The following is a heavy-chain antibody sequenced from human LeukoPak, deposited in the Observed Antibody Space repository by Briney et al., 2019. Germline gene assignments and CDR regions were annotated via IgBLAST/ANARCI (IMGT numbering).Heavy chain of an antibody. J-gene: IGHJ4*02. CDR3: ARHYGP. CDR1: GGSSSGYY. CDR2: INHSGST. V-gene: IGHV4-34*01. Sequence: DPSETLSLTCAVYGGSSSGYYWSWIRQPPGKGLEWIGEINHSGSTNYNPSLKSRVTISVDTSKNQFSLKLSSVTAADTAVYYCARHYGPWGQGTLVTVYS. D-gene: IGHD3-16*01.